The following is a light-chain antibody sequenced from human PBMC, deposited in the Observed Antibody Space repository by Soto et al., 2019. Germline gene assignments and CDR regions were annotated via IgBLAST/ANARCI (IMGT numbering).Light chain of an antibody. CDR1: QSVTSNY. CDR3: EQYGSSPRK. CDR2: GIS. J-gene: IGKJ1*01. Sequence: IVLTQSPGTLSLSRGERATLFCRASQSVTSNYFAWYQQKPGQAPRLLIYGISDRATGIPDRFSGSGSGTDSTLTISRLEPEDFAVYYCEQYGSSPRKFGQGTKVDI. V-gene: IGKV3-20*01.